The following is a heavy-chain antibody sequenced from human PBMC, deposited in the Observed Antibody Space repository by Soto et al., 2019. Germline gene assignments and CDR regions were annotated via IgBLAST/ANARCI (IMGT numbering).Heavy chain of an antibody. CDR2: ISSSSSYI. V-gene: IGHV3-21*01. D-gene: IGHD2-2*01. Sequence: EVQLVESGGGLVKPGGSLRLSCAASGFTFSSYSMNWVRQAPGKGLEWVSSISSSSSYIYYADSVKGRFTISRDNAKNSLYLKMNSLRAEDTAVYYCARDQGGDIVVVPAAMAADHYYYYYYGMDVWGQGTTVTVSS. J-gene: IGHJ6*02. CDR3: ARDQGGDIVVVPAAMAADHYYYYYYGMDV. CDR1: GFTFSSYS.